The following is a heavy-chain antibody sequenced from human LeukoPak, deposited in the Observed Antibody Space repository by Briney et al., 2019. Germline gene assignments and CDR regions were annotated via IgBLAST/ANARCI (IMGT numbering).Heavy chain of an antibody. CDR1: GGSISSSSYY. CDR3: ARDTYYGDYVDY. D-gene: IGHD4-17*01. Sequence: SETLSLTCTVSGGSISSSSYYWGWIRQPPGKGLEWIGSIYYSGSTYYNPSLKSRVTISVDTSKNQFSLKLSSVTAADTAVYYCARDTYYGDYVDYWGQGTLVTVSS. CDR2: IYYSGST. V-gene: IGHV4-39*02. J-gene: IGHJ4*02.